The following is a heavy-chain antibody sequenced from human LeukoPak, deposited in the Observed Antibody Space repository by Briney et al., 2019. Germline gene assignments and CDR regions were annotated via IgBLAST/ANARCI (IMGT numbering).Heavy chain of an antibody. Sequence: SQTLSLTCTVSGGSISSGSYYWSWIRQPAGKGLEWIGRVYTSGSTNYNPSLKSRVTISVDTSKNQFSLKLSSVTAADTAVYYCARTGSGSGNNRFWFDPWGQGTLVTVSS. CDR3: ARTGSGSGNNRFWFDP. V-gene: IGHV4-61*02. J-gene: IGHJ5*02. CDR2: VYTSGST. CDR1: GGSISSGSYY. D-gene: IGHD3-10*01.